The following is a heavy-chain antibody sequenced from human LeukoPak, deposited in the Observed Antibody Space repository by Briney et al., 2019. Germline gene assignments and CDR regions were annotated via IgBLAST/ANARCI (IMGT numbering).Heavy chain of an antibody. Sequence: SETLSLTCTVSGGPISSSSYYWGWIRQSPGKGLEWIGSIHYSGTTYYNPSLKSRVTVSIDTSKKQFSLKVSSVTAADTAVYYCARTHTISFRVGFDYWGQGSLVTVSS. CDR3: ARTHTISFRVGFDY. CDR2: IHYSGTT. V-gene: IGHV4-39*07. CDR1: GGPISSSSYY. D-gene: IGHD2-2*01. J-gene: IGHJ4*02.